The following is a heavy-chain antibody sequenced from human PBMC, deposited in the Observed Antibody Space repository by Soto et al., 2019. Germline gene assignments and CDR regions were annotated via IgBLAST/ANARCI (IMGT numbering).Heavy chain of an antibody. CDR2: INHSGST. Sequence: SEPLTLTCDAYHGSLRASYWCWLRQPPGKGLEWIGEINHSGSTNYNPSLKSRVTISVDTSKNQFSLKLSSVTAADTAVYYCARVSGIYYYGMDVWGQGTTVT. J-gene: IGHJ6*02. V-gene: IGHV4-34*01. CDR3: ARVSGIYYYGMDV. CDR1: HGSLRASY. D-gene: IGHD3-10*01.